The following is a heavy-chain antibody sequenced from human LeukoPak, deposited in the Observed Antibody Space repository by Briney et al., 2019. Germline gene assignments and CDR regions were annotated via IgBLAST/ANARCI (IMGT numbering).Heavy chain of an antibody. CDR3: AKESRGRYSSGWYPPTSSGWFDP. CDR1: GFTFSSYA. CDR2: ISGSGGST. Sequence: GGSLRLSCAASGFTFSSYAMSWVRQAPGKGLEWVSAISGSGGSTYYADSVKGRFTISRDNSKNTLYLQMNSLRAEDTAVYYCAKESRGRYSSGWYPPTSSGWFDPWGQGTLVTVSS. V-gene: IGHV3-23*01. J-gene: IGHJ5*02. D-gene: IGHD6-19*01.